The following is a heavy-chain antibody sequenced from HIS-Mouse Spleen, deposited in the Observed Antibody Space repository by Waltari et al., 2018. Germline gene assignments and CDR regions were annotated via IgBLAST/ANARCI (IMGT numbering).Heavy chain of an antibody. D-gene: IGHD7-27*01. V-gene: IGHV3-74*01. J-gene: IGHJ3*02. CDR1: GFTFSSHW. CDR2: INSDGSST. Sequence: EVQLVESGGGLVQPGGSLRLSCAAAGFTFSSHWIPWVRQAPGKGLVWVSRINSDGSSTSYADSVKGRFTISRDNAKNTLYLQMNSLRAADTAVYYCARFLFAGRQLGTDAFDIWGQGTMVTVSS. CDR3: ARFLFAGRQLGTDAFDI.